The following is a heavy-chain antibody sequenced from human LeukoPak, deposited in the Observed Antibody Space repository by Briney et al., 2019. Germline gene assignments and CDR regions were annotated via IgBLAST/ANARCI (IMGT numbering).Heavy chain of an antibody. D-gene: IGHD3-9*01. CDR3: AAVDRRHHQILTGSIPFDY. J-gene: IGHJ4*02. CDR2: INPNSGGT. CDR1: GYTFTGYH. Sequence: ASVKVSCKTSGYTFTGYHMHWVRQAPGQGLEWMGWINPNSGGTDYARKFQGRVTMTRDMTTSTAYMELSSLRSEDTAVYYCAAVDRRHHQILTGSIPFDYWGQGTLVTVSS. V-gene: IGHV1-2*02.